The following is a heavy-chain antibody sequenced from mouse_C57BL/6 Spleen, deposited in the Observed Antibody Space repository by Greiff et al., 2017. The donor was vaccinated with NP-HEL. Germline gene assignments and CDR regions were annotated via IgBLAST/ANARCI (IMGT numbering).Heavy chain of an antibody. CDR2: INPSSGYT. CDR3: ARSPYGNSYYYAMDY. J-gene: IGHJ4*01. CDR1: GYTFTSYW. V-gene: IGHV1-7*01. D-gene: IGHD2-1*01. Sequence: VKVVESGAELAKPGASVKLSCKASGYTFTSYWMHWVKQRPGQGLKWIGYINPSSGYTKYNQKFKDKATLTADKSSSTAYMQLSSLTYEDSAVYYCARSPYGNSYYYAMDYWGQGTSVTVSS.